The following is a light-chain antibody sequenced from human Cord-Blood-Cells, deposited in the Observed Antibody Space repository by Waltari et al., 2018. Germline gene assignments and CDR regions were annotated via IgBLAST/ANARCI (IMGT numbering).Light chain of an antibody. Sequence: QSALIQPASVSGSPGQSITISCTGTSSDVGGYKYASWYQQHPGKAPKLMIYEVSNRPSGVSNRFSGSKSGNTASLTISGLQAEDEADYYCSSYTSSSTQVFGTGTKVTVL. CDR1: SSDVGGYKY. V-gene: IGLV2-14*01. CDR2: EVS. J-gene: IGLJ1*01. CDR3: SSYTSSSTQV.